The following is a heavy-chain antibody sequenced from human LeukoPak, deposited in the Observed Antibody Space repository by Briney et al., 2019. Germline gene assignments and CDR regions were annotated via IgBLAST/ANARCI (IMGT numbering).Heavy chain of an antibody. CDR1: GGSMKNYY. J-gene: IGHJ1*01. Sequence: SETLSLTCNVSGGSMKNYYWTWIRQSAGKGLEWIGRMYGSGTTTNQNPSLEGRVTMSVDTSKNQFSLDLSSVTAADTAAYYCAREHLYGSSWGFQHWGQGTLVTVSS. CDR2: MYGSGTTT. D-gene: IGHD2-2*01. CDR3: AREHLYGSSWGFQH. V-gene: IGHV4-4*07.